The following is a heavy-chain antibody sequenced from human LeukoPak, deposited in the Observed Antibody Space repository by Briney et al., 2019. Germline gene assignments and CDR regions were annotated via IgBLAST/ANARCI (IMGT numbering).Heavy chain of an antibody. J-gene: IGHJ3*02. CDR1: GFTFGDYA. CDR3: TREDIVVVPAASSAFDI. V-gene: IGHV3-49*03. Sequence: GGSLRLSCTASGFTFGDYAMSWFRQAPGKGLEWLGFIRSKAYGGTTEYAASVKGRFTISRDDSKSIAYLQMNSLKTEDTAVYYCTREDIVVVPAASSAFDIWGQGTMVTVSS. CDR2: IRSKAYGGTT. D-gene: IGHD2-2*01.